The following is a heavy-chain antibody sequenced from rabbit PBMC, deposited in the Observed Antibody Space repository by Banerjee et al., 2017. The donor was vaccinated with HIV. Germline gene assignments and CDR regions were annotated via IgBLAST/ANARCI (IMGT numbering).Heavy chain of an antibody. Sequence: QEQLVESGGGLVQPGGSLKLSCKASGFDFSSYGVSWVRQAPGKGLEWIGYIDPVFGSTYYASWVNGRFTISSHNAQNTLYLQLNSLTAADTATYFCARDAGYGGYGYAFNLWGPGTLVTVS. CDR1: GFDFSSYG. J-gene: IGHJ4*01. V-gene: IGHV1S47*01. D-gene: IGHD6-1*01. CDR3: ARDAGYGGYGYAFNL. CDR2: IDPVFGST.